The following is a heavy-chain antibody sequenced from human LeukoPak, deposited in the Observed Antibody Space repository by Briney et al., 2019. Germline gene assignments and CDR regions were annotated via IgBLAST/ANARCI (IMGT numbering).Heavy chain of an antibody. CDR3: ARDPTSSWETAFDI. CDR2: ITDSSDIT. Sequence: PGGSLRLSCEASGFTFSGYEMNWVRQAPGKGLEWVSYITDSSDITYYADSVKGRFTISRDNAKNSLYLQMNSLRAEDTAVYYCARDPTSSWETAFDIWGQGTMVTVSS. D-gene: IGHD1-26*01. V-gene: IGHV3-48*03. J-gene: IGHJ3*02. CDR1: GFTFSGYE.